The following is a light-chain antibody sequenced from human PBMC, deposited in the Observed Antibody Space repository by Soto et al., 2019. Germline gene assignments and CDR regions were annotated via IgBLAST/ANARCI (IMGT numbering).Light chain of an antibody. J-gene: IGKJ2*01. Sequence: DIQMTESPSPLSASVGDTVTISCRASQSLDRWLAGYQQMPGKAPNLLIYTTSSLEGGVPSRFSGSGSGTEFTLTISGLQPDDFATYYCQQYKAYPYTFAQGTKVDIK. CDR3: QQYKAYPYT. CDR2: TTS. CDR1: QSLDRW. V-gene: IGKV1-5*03.